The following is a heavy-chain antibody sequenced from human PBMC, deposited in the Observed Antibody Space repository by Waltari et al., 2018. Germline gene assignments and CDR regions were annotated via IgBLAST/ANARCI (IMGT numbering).Heavy chain of an antibody. CDR1: GYTFPSYA. CDR3: AREGFTVTGGDFDY. CDR2: MNPNSGNT. D-gene: IGHD4-4*01. Sequence: QVQLVPSGAEVKKPGASVKVSCKASGYTFPSYAINWVRQATGPGLEWMGWMNPNSGNTGYAQKFQGRVTITRNTSISTAYMELSSLRSEDTAVYYCAREGFTVTGGDFDYWGQGTLVTVSS. V-gene: IGHV1-8*03. J-gene: IGHJ4*02.